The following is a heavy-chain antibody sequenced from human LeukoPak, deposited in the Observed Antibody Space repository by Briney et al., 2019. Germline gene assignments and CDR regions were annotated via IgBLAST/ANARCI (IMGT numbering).Heavy chain of an antibody. CDR2: INHSGST. V-gene: IGHV4-34*01. CDR3: ARGRGPFDP. Sequence: SETLSLTCAVYGGSFSGYYWSWIRQPPGKGLEWIGEINHSGSTNYNPSHKSRVTISVDTSKNQFSLKLSSVTAADTAVYYCARGRGPFDPWGQRTLVTVSS. J-gene: IGHJ5*02. CDR1: GGSFSGYY. D-gene: IGHD3-10*01.